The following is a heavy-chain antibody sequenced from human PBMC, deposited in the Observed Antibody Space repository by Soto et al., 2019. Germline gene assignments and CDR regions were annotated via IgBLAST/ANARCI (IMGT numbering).Heavy chain of an antibody. D-gene: IGHD3-10*01. J-gene: IGHJ6*04. CDR3: ARKTDSIPSGGDV. Sequence: GGSLSLSCTASGFAVRHNYMTWVRQAPGKGLEWVSLIYSGGDTAYADSVKGRFTISRHTSQNTLYLQMNSLRAEDTAVYYCARKTDSIPSGGDVWGKGTAVTVSS. V-gene: IGHV3-53*04. CDR1: GFAVRHNY. CDR2: IYSGGDT.